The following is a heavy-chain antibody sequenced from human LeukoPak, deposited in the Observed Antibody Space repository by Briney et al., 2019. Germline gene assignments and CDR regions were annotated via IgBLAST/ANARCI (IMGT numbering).Heavy chain of an antibody. CDR3: ARERIVGASDY. CDR2: ISGSSSYI. D-gene: IGHD1-26*01. CDR1: GFTFSSYS. Sequence: GGSLRLSCAASGFTFSSYSMNWVRQAPGKGLEWVSSISGSSSYIYYADSVKGRFTISRDNAKKSLYLQMNSLRAEDTAVYYCARERIVGASDYWGQGTLVTVSS. J-gene: IGHJ4*02. V-gene: IGHV3-21*01.